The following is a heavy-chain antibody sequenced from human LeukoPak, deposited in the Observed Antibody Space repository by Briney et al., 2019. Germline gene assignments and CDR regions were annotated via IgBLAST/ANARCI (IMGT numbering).Heavy chain of an antibody. CDR3: ARAPVVTARAFDY. CDR1: GFTVSSNY. J-gene: IGHJ4*02. CDR2: IYSGGST. Sequence: GGSLRLSCAASGFTVSSNYMSWVRQAPGKGLEWVSVIYSGGSTYYADSVKGRFTISRDNSKNTLYLQMNSLRAEDTAVYYCARAPVVTARAFDYWGQGTLVTVSS. D-gene: IGHD2-21*02. V-gene: IGHV3-66*01.